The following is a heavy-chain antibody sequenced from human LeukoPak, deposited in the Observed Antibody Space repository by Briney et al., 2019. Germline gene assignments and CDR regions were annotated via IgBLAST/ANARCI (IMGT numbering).Heavy chain of an antibody. CDR1: GASTSSASYF. V-gene: IGHV4-39*01. CDR3: AVAGARYSDTGGLYAFDF. D-gene: IGHD2-8*02. Sequence: SKTLSLTCTVSGASTSSASYFWGWIRQPPGKGLEWIGTIYYSGRPYFNPSLNSRVTVSVDASKNQFSLKLNSVTAADTAVYYCAVAGARYSDTGGLYAFDFWGRGTMVTVSS. J-gene: IGHJ3*01. CDR2: IYYSGRP.